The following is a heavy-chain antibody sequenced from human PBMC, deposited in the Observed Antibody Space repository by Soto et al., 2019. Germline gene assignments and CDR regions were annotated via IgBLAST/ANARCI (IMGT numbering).Heavy chain of an antibody. CDR2: IKQDGSEK. CDR1: GFTFSSYW. J-gene: IGHJ6*02. Sequence: PGGSLRLSCAASGFTFSSYWMSWVRQAPGKGLEWVANIKQDGSEKYYVDSVKGRFTISRDNAKNSLYLQMNSLRAEDTAVYYCARDCSGGSCYDVHYYYGMDVWGQGTTVTVSS. D-gene: IGHD2-15*01. CDR3: ARDCSGGSCYDVHYYYGMDV. V-gene: IGHV3-7*01.